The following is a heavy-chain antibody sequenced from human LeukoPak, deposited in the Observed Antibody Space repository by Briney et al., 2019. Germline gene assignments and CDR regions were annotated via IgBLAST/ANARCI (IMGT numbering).Heavy chain of an antibody. CDR1: GGSISSYY. CDR3: ARGESGYHAGFFDI. Sequence: SETLSLTCTVSGGSISSYYWSWIRQPPGKGLEWIGYIYYSGSTNYSPSLKSRVTISVDTSKNQFSLKLSSVTAADTAVYYCARGESGYHAGFFDIWGQGTMVTVSS. J-gene: IGHJ3*02. D-gene: IGHD5-18*01. V-gene: IGHV4-59*01. CDR2: IYYSGST.